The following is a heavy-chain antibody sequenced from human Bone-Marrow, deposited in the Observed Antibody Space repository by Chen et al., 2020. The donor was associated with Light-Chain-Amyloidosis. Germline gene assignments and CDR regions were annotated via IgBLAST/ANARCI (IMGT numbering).Heavy chain of an antibody. V-gene: IGHV3-43*02. J-gene: IGHJ6*02. CDR1: GFTFETDS. D-gene: IGHD2-2*01. Sequence: EVQLVESGGGVVEPGGSLRLSCVGSGFTFETDSIHWVRQTPGRSLEWIALINRNGDCTFYADSVKGRFTISMYNSKNSLYLQMNILTIEDVGFYYFAKVGSLQPAAYYCMDVWGQGTTVTVSS. CDR2: INRNGDCT. CDR3: AKVGSLQPAAYYCMDV.